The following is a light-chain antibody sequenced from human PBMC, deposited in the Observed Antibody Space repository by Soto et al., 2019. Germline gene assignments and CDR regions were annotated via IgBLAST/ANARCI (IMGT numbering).Light chain of an antibody. Sequence: QPVLTQSPSASASLGASVKLTCTLSSGHSDYAIAWHQQQPQKGPRYLMKLNSDGSHNKGDGIPDRFSGSSSGAERYLTISSLQSDDEADYYCQTWGTGIKVFGGGTKVTVL. CDR2: LNSDGSH. CDR3: QTWGTGIKV. J-gene: IGLJ3*02. V-gene: IGLV4-69*01. CDR1: SGHSDYA.